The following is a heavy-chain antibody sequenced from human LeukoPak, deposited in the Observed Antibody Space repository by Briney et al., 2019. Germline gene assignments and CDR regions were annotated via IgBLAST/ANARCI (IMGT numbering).Heavy chain of an antibody. V-gene: IGHV4-31*02. CDR2: IYYSGST. Sequence: LRLSCAASGFTISSYGMHWIRQHPGKGLEWIGYIYYSGSTYYNPSLKSRVTISVDTSKNQFSLKLSSVTAADTAVYYCASVIAAAVRFDYWGQGTLATVSS. CDR1: GFTISSYG. J-gene: IGHJ4*02. CDR3: ASVIAAAVRFDY. D-gene: IGHD6-13*01.